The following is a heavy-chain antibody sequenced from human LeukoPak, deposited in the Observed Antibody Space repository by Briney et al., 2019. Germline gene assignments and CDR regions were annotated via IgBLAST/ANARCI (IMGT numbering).Heavy chain of an antibody. CDR3: ARSRGTSLSQFFQH. D-gene: IGHD3-16*02. V-gene: IGHV3-30*03. CDR1: GFPFSSYG. J-gene: IGHJ1*01. Sequence: SGGSLRLSCAASGFPFSSYGMHWVRQAPGKGLEWVAVISSDESNKYYADSVEGRFTISRDSSKNTVFLQMNSLRAEDTAVYYCARSRGTSLSQFFQHWGQGTLVTVSS. CDR2: ISSDESNK.